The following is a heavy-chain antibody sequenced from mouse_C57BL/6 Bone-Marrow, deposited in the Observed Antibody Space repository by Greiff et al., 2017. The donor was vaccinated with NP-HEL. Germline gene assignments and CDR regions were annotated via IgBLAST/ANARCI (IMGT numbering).Heavy chain of an antibody. Sequence: EVQLQESGAELVRPGASVKLSCTASGFNIKDDYMHWVKQRHEQGLEWIGWIDPENGDTEYASKFQGKATITADTSSNTAYLQLSSLTSEDTAVYYCTTCLYYYDWGQGTLVTVSA. V-gene: IGHV14-4*01. CDR1: GFNIKDDY. J-gene: IGHJ3*01. CDR2: IDPENGDT. D-gene: IGHD1-1*01. CDR3: TTCLYYYD.